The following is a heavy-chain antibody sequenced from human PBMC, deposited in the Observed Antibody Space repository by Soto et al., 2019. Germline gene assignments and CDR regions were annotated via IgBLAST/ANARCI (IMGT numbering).Heavy chain of an antibody. J-gene: IGHJ4*02. D-gene: IGHD5-12*01. CDR3: AAGGGLPRYY. CDR1: GGSISSGGYS. Sequence: QLQLQESGSGLVKPSQTLSLTCAVSGGSISSGGYSWSRIRQPPGKGLEWIGYIYHSGSTYYNPSLNIRVTISVDRSKNQFSLKLSSVTAADTAAYYCAAGGGLPRYYWGQGTLVTVSS. CDR2: IYHSGST. V-gene: IGHV4-30-2*01.